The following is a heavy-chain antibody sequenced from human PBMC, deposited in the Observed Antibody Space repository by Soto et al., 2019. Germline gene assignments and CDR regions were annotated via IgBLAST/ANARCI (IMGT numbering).Heavy chain of an antibody. CDR1: GGSISSYY. J-gene: IGHJ3*02. V-gene: IGHV4-59*01. D-gene: IGHD3-16*02. CDR3: ARVGYYDYVWGSYRQKGGGFDI. Sequence: PSETLSLTCTVSGGSISSYYWSWIRQPPGKGLEWIGYIYYSGSTNYNPSLKSRVTISVDTSKNQFSLKLSSVTAADTAVYYCARVGYYDYVWGSYRQKGGGFDIQGQMTMVTVSS. CDR2: IYYSGST.